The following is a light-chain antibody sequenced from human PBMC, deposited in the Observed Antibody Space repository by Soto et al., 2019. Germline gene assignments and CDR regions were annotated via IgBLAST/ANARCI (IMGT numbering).Light chain of an antibody. J-gene: IGKJ4*02. V-gene: IGKV3-15*01. CDR2: GAS. CDR3: QQYNNWPPLT. Sequence: EIVITQSPATLSVAPGERATLSCRAIQSVTTNLAWYQQKPGQAPRLLSYGASTRATGVAARFSGSGSGTEFTLTLGSLQPEDFAVYYCQQYNNWPPLTFGGGTKVEIK. CDR1: QSVTTN.